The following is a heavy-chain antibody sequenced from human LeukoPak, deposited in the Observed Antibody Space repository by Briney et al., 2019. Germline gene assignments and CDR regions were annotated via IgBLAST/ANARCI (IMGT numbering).Heavy chain of an antibody. J-gene: IGHJ3*02. CDR3: ARAYYDFWSADDAFDI. CDR1: GYTVSRSY. D-gene: IGHD3-3*01. Sequence: GGSLRLPCAASGYTVSRSYMTWVRQAPGKGLEWVSVIFSSGSTYYADSVKGRFTISRDNSKNTLYLQMNNLRAEDTPVYYCARAYYDFWSADDAFDIWGQGTMVTVSS. V-gene: IGHV3-53*01. CDR2: IFSSGST.